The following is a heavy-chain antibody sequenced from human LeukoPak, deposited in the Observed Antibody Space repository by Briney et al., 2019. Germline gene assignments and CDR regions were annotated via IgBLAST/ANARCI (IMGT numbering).Heavy chain of an antibody. CDR2: IYHSGST. CDR1: GGSISSGGYY. V-gene: IGHV4-30-2*01. CDR3: ARVARAYCGGDCYRN. Sequence: SETLSLTCTVSGGSISSGGYYWSWIRQPPGKGLEWIGYIYHSGSTYYNPSLKSRVTISVDRSKNQFSLKLSSVTAADTAVYYCARVARAYCGGDCYRNWGQGTLVTVSS. D-gene: IGHD2-21*01. J-gene: IGHJ4*02.